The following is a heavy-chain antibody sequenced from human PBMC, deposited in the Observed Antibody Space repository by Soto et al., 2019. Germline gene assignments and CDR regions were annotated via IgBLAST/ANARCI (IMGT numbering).Heavy chain of an antibody. CDR3: ARRLEGSGSYLTTYYYYGMDV. Sequence: GESLKISCKGSGYSFTSYWISWVRQMPGKGLEWMGRIDPSDSYTNYSPSFQGHVTISADKSISTAYLQWSSLKASDTAMYYCARRLEGSGSYLTTYYYYGMDVWGQGTTVTVSS. V-gene: IGHV5-10-1*01. CDR2: IDPSDSYT. CDR1: GYSFTSYW. D-gene: IGHD3-10*01. J-gene: IGHJ6*02.